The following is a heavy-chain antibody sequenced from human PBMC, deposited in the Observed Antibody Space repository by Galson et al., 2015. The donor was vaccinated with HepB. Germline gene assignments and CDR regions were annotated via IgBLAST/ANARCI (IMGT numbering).Heavy chain of an antibody. CDR2: TYYRSKWYN. V-gene: IGHV6-1*01. D-gene: IGHD1-1*01. J-gene: IGHJ4*02. CDR1: GDSVSSRTAS. CDR3: ARAWTSRPSTRQTDHFDY. Sequence: CAISGDSVSSRTASWNWIRQSPSRGLEWLGRTYYRSKWYNEYATSVGGRININPDTTENHFSLHLNSVTPEDTAIDYCARAWTSRPSTRQTDHFDYWGQGTLVTVSS.